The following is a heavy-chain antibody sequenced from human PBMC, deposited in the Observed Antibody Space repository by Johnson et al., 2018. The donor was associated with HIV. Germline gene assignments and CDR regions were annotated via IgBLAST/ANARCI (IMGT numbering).Heavy chain of an antibody. Sequence: VQLVESGGGVVQPGRSMRLSCAASGFTFSNAWMSWVRQAPGKGLEWVGFIRSKAYGGTTEYAASVKGRFTISRDDSQNIAYLQMNSLKTEDTAMYYCTGGRDLRAFDIWGQGTMVTVSS. CDR1: GFTFSNAW. CDR2: IRSKAYGGTT. V-gene: IGHV3-49*04. J-gene: IGHJ3*02. D-gene: IGHD2-21*02. CDR3: TGGRDLRAFDI.